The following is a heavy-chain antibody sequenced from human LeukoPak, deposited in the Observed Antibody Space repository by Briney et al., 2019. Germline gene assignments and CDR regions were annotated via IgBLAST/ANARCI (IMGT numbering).Heavy chain of an antibody. CDR2: IYYSGSA. J-gene: IGHJ2*01. Sequence: PSETLSLTCTVSGDSISSSSSHWGWIRQPPGKGLEWIGSIYYSGSAYYNPSLKSRVAISVDTSKNQFSLKLSSVTAADTAVYYCARGVTMIVVVIHDWYFDLWGRGTLVTVSS. CDR1: GDSISSSSSH. V-gene: IGHV4-39*01. D-gene: IGHD3-22*01. CDR3: ARGVTMIVVVIHDWYFDL.